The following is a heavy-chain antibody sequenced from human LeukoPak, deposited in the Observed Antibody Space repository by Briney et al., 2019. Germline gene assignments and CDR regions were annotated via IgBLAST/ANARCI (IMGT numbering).Heavy chain of an antibody. CDR2: IYYSGST. V-gene: IGHV4-61*01. D-gene: IGHD3-16*01. J-gene: IGHJ6*03. CDR3: ARAGGFAGYMDV. Sequence: PSETLSLTCTVSSGSISSGSYYWSWIRQPPGKGLEWIGYIYYSGSTNYNPSLKSRVTISVDTSKNQFSLKLNSVTAADTAVYYCARAGGFAGYMDVWGKGTTVTISS. CDR1: SGSISSGSYY.